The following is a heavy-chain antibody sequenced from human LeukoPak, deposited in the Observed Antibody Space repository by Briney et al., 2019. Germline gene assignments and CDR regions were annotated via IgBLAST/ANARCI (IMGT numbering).Heavy chain of an antibody. CDR2: IRYDGSNK. CDR3: VLVVPAAMGFDY. V-gene: IGHV3-30*02. J-gene: IGHJ4*02. Sequence: PGGSLRLSCAASGFTFSSYGMHWVRLAPGKGLEWVAFIRYDGSNKYYADSVKGRFTISRDNSKNTLYLQMNSLRAEDTAVYYCVLVVPAAMGFDYWGQGTLVTVSS. CDR1: GFTFSSYG. D-gene: IGHD2-2*01.